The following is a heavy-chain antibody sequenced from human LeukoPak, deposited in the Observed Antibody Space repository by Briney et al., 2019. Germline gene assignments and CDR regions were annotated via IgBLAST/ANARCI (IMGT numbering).Heavy chain of an antibody. CDR3: ARSIAAAGTRGWFDP. Sequence: ASVKVSCKASGYTFTSYGIIWVRQAPGQGLEWMGWISAYNGNTNYAQKLQGRVTMTTDTSTSTAYMELRSLRSDDTAVYYCARSIAAAGTRGWFDPWGQGTLVTVSS. CDR1: GYTFTSYG. D-gene: IGHD6-13*01. V-gene: IGHV1-18*01. J-gene: IGHJ5*02. CDR2: ISAYNGNT.